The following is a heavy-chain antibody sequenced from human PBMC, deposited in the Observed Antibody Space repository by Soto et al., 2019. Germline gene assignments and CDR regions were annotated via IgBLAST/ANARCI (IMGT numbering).Heavy chain of an antibody. CDR2: VSYDGSKK. V-gene: IGHV3-30*07. CDR1: GFIFTSYI. CDR3: AKEIGVVVVAASHY. Sequence: GGSLRLSCAASGFIFTSYIVHWVRQAPGKGLEWVASVSYDGSKKHYADSVKGRFSISRDNSKNTVYLQMNSLRAEDTAVYYCAKEIGVVVVAASHYWGQGTLVTVSS. D-gene: IGHD2-15*01. J-gene: IGHJ4*02.